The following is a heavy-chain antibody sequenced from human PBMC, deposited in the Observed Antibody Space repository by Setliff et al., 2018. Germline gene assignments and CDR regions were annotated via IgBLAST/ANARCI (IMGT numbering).Heavy chain of an antibody. J-gene: IGHJ3*02. CDR3: ARDVFPYHYEGAFDI. CDR2: INPSSGRA. D-gene: IGHD3-22*01. V-gene: IGHV1-46*01. Sequence: ASVKVSCKASGYTSTSHYMHWVRQAPGLGLEWMGTINPSSGRASYAQKFQGRVTMTRDTSTSTVYMDMSSLRSEDTAVYYCARDVFPYHYEGAFDIWGQGTMVTVSS. CDR1: GYTSTSHY.